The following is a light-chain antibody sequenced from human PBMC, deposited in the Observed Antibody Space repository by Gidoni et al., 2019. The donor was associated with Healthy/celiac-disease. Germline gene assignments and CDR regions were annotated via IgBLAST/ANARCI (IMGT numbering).Light chain of an antibody. J-gene: IGKJ5*01. CDR1: QSVSSY. V-gene: IGKV3-11*01. CDR2: DAS. CDR3: QQRSNWPST. Sequence: ELALTQSPATLSWSPGERATLSCRSSQSVSSYLAWYQQKPGQAPSLLIYDASNRATVIPAGFSGSGSGTDFTLTIDSLEPEDFAVYYCQQRSNWPSTFGQGTRLEIK.